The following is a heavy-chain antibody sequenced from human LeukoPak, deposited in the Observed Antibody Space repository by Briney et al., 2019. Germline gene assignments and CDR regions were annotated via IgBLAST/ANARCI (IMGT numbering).Heavy chain of an antibody. D-gene: IGHD6-13*01. Sequence: GGSLRLSCAASGFTFSSYAMHWVRQAPGKGLEWVAVISYDGSNKYYADSVKGRFTISRDNSKNTLYLQMNSLRAEDTAVYYCARDWQQLVTGGYYFDYWGQGTLVTVSS. CDR2: ISYDGSNK. CDR3: ARDWQQLVTGGYYFDY. V-gene: IGHV3-30-3*01. CDR1: GFTFSSYA. J-gene: IGHJ4*02.